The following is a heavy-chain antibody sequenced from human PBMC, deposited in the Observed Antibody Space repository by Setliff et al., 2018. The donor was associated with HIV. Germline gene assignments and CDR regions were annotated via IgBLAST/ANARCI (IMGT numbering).Heavy chain of an antibody. CDR1: GFTFSTYH. CDR3: AKQGPSSGLDF. J-gene: IGHJ4*02. V-gene: IGHV3-30*04. Sequence: PGGSLRLSCATSGFTFSTYHMHWVRQAPGKGLAWVAVMSNDGSNRIYADSVKGRFTISRDYSENTLSLQMNSLTTEDTAVYYCAKQGPSSGLDFWGRGTLVTVSS. D-gene: IGHD6-19*01. CDR2: MSNDGSNR.